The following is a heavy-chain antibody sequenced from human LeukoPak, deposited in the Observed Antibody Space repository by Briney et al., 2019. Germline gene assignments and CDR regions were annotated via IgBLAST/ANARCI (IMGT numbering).Heavy chain of an antibody. J-gene: IGHJ6*02. CDR2: INPNSGGT. D-gene: IGHD2-8*02. CDR3: AREVLAKNYGMDV. CDR1: GYTFTGYY. Sequence: GASVKVSCKASGYTFTGYYMHWVRQAPGQGLEWMGWINPNSGGTNYAQKFQGGVTMTRDTSISTAYMELSSLRSDDTAVYYCAREVLAKNYGMDVWGQGTTVTVSS. V-gene: IGHV1-2*02.